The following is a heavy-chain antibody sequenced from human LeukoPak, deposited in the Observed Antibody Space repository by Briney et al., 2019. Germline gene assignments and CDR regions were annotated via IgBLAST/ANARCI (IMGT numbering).Heavy chain of an antibody. V-gene: IGHV1-8*01. Sequence: ASVKVSFKASGYTFTSYDINWVRQATGQGLEWMGWMNPNSGNTGYAQKFQGRVTMTRNTSISTAYMELSSLRSEDTAVYYCARGVYSSSWADYWGQGTLVTVSS. CDR1: GYTFTSYD. D-gene: IGHD6-13*01. J-gene: IGHJ4*02. CDR2: MNPNSGNT. CDR3: ARGVYSSSWADY.